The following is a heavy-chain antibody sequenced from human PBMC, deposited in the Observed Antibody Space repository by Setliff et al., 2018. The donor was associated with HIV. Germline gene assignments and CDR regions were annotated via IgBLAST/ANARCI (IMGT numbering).Heavy chain of an antibody. CDR2: INTNTGNP. V-gene: IGHV7-4-1*02. D-gene: IGHD6-13*01. J-gene: IGHJ5*02. CDR3: ARDYSSLLTVVWFDP. CDR1: GYTFTNYA. Sequence: EASVKVSCKTSGYTFTNYAMNWVRQAPGQGLEWMGWINTNTGNPTYAQAFTGRFVFSLDTSVSTAYLQISSLKPDDTAVYYCARDYSSLLTVVWFDPWGQGTLVTVSS.